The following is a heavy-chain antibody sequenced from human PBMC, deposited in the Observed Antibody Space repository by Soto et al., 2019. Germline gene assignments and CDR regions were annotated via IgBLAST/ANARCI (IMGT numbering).Heavy chain of an antibody. Sequence: QVQLQESGPGLVKPSQTLSLTCTVSGGSISSGDYYWSWIRQPPGKGLEWIGYIHYKGSTYYNPSLTSRVTVSVDTSKNPFSLKLSSVPAADTAVYYCASERPDGARRDPWGQGTLVTVSS. CDR2: IHYKGST. J-gene: IGHJ5*02. V-gene: IGHV4-30-4*01. D-gene: IGHD6-6*01. CDR3: ASERPDGARRDP. CDR1: GGSISSGDYY.